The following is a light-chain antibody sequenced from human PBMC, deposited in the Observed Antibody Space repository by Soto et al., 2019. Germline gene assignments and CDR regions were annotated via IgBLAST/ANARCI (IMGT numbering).Light chain of an antibody. Sequence: EIVLTQSPGTLSLSPGERATLSCRASQSVRSNYLAWYQQIPGQAPRVLIYDASSRATGIPDRFSGSGSGTDFTLTVSRLEPEDFAVYYCQQYGSSPYTFGQGTKLEIK. CDR2: DAS. J-gene: IGKJ2*01. V-gene: IGKV3-20*01. CDR1: QSVRSNY. CDR3: QQYGSSPYT.